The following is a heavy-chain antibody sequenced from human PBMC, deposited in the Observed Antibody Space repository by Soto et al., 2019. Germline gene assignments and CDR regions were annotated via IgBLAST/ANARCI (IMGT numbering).Heavy chain of an antibody. J-gene: IGHJ4*02. V-gene: IGHV4-59*08. Sequence: QVQLQASGPGLVKPSETLSLTFTVSGGSISSYYWSWIRQPPGKELEWIGYIYYSGSTNYNASLQSRVTISVDTCKNQFSLKLSSVTAADTAVYDCARTPGGYSSGKCAFWGQGTLVTVSS. CDR2: IYYSGST. D-gene: IGHD6-19*01. CDR3: ARTPGGYSSGKCAF. CDR1: GGSISSYY.